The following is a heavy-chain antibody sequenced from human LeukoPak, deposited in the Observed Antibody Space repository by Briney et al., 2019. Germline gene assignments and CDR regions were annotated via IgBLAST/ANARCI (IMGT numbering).Heavy chain of an antibody. V-gene: IGHV3-23*01. CDR1: GFSLNNYA. J-gene: IGHJ4*02. CDR2: ISASGGTT. Sequence: GGSLRLSCAASGFSLNNYAVNWARQATGKGLEWVSAISASGGTTYNSDSVKGRFTISRDNPKNTLYLQMNSLRAEDTAVYYCARDIAVAGNYFDYWGQGTLVNVSP. D-gene: IGHD6-19*01. CDR3: ARDIAVAGNYFDY.